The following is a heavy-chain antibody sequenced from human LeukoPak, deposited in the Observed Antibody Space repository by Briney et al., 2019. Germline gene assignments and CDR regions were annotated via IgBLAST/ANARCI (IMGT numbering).Heavy chain of an antibody. CDR1: GVTFRSYT. Sequence: GGSLRLSCAASGVTFRSYTMSWVRQAPGKGLEWVGFIRSKAYGGTTEYAASVKGRFAISRDDSKSIAYLQMSSLKTEDTAVYYCTRVGAIGGYYYYYMDVWGKGTTVTVSS. V-gene: IGHV3-49*04. CDR2: IRSKAYGGTT. J-gene: IGHJ6*03. D-gene: IGHD1-26*01. CDR3: TRVGAIGGYYYYYMDV.